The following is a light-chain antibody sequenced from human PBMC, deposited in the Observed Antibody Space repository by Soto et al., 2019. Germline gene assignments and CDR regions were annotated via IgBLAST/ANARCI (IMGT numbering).Light chain of an antibody. J-gene: IGKJ1*01. V-gene: IGKV3-11*01. Sequence: EIVLTQSPATLSLSPGERATLSFRASQSVSSYLAWYQQKPGQAPRLLIYGASTRATGIPARFSASGSGTDFTLTISDVQPEDFSLYYCHQRQSWPRTFGQGTKVDIK. CDR1: QSVSSY. CDR3: HQRQSWPRT. CDR2: GAS.